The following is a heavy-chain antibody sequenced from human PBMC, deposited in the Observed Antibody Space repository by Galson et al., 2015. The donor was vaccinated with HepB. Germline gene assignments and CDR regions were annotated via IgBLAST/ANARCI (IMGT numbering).Heavy chain of an antibody. CDR2: ISYNGNNK. Sequence: SLRLSCAASGFTFSSYPMHWVRQAPGKGLEWLAVISYNGNNKKSADSVKGRFTISRDNSKNSLFLQMNSLRPEDTAVYYCARETDAFDIWGQGTVVTVSS. CDR1: GFTFSSYP. J-gene: IGHJ3*02. V-gene: IGHV3-30*04. CDR3: ARETDAFDI.